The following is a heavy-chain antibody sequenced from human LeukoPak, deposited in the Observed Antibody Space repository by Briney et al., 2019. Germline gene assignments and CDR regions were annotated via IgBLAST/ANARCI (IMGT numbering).Heavy chain of an antibody. D-gene: IGHD3-10*01. J-gene: IGHJ3*02. V-gene: IGHV3-48*03. Sequence: GGSLKLSCAASGFTFSSYEMNWVRQAPGKGLEWVSYISSSGSTIYYADSVKGRFTISRDNAKNSLYLQMNSLGAEDTAVYYCARWFYDAFDIWGQGTMVTVSS. CDR3: ARWFYDAFDI. CDR1: GFTFSSYE. CDR2: ISSSGSTI.